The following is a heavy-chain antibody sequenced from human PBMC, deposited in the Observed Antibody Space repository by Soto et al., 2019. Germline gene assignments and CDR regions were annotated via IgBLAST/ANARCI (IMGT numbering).Heavy chain of an antibody. CDR1: GGSFSTYA. D-gene: IGHD3-3*01. CDR3: ATGFWSGPVAHYFDY. J-gene: IGHJ4*01. CDR2: SIPLIGTE. Sequence: QVHLVQSGAEVKKPGSSVKVSCKASGGSFSTYAINWLRQAPGQGLEWMGGSIPLIGTENYAQNFQDRFTFTADKSTTTAYMEVRSLTSEDTAVYYCATGFWSGPVAHYFDYWGQGTLVTVSS. V-gene: IGHV1-69*06.